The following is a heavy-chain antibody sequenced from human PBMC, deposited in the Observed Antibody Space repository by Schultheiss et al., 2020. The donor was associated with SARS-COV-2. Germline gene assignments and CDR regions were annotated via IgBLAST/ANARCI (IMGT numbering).Heavy chain of an antibody. CDR2: INQSGST. D-gene: IGHD3-10*01. Sequence: SQTLSLTCAVYGGSFSDYYWSWIRQPPGKGLEWIGEINQSGSTIYSPSLKSRVTISLDTSKNQFSLKVNSVTAADTAVYYCAKGRGLGSYYAYWGQGTLVTVSS. CDR3: AKGRGLGSYYAY. V-gene: IGHV4-34*01. CDR1: GGSFSDYY. J-gene: IGHJ4*02.